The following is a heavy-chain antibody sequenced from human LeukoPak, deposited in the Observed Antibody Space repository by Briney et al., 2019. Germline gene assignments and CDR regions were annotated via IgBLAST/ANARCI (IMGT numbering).Heavy chain of an antibody. D-gene: IGHD2-21*02. CDR3: ARLDCGGDCYADY. Sequence: SETLSLTCTVSGASFTSNYWSWIRQPPGKGLEWIGYIYYSGTTTYNPSLERRVTMSVDMSKTQFSLRLNSVTATDTAVYYCARLDCGGDCYADYWGQGTLVTVSS. CDR2: IYYSGTT. V-gene: IGHV4-59*08. J-gene: IGHJ4*02. CDR1: GASFTSNY.